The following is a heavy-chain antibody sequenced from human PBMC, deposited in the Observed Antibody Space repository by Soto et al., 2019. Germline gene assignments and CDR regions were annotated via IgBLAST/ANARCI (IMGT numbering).Heavy chain of an antibody. CDR2: IYPDGRT. Sequence: GGSLRLSCAASGFAVSSNYMFWVRQAPGKGLEWVSLIYPDGRTYYADSVKGRFTISRDISKNTLYVQMNSLRVEDTAVYYCAPSVRGVPYWGQGTLVTVSS. J-gene: IGHJ4*02. CDR1: GFAVSSNY. CDR3: APSVRGVPY. V-gene: IGHV3-66*01. D-gene: IGHD3-10*02.